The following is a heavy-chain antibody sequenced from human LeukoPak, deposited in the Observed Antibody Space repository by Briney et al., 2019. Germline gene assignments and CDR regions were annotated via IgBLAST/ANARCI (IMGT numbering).Heavy chain of an antibody. CDR2: IGTVGDT. D-gene: IGHD6-13*01. J-gene: IGHJ5*02. V-gene: IGHV3-23*01. CDR1: GFTFSSYA. Sequence: GGSLRLSCAASGFTFSSYAMSWVRQAPGKGLEWVSAIGTVGDTHYPDSVKGRFTISRDNSKNTLYLQMNSLRAEDTAVYYCARDRRFSSSWYGGWFDPWGQGTLVTVSS. CDR3: ARDRRFSSSWYGGWFDP.